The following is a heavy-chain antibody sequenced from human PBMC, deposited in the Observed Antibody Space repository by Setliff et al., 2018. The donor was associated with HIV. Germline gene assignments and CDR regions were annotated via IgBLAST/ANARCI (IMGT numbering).Heavy chain of an antibody. Sequence: PSETLSLTCAVSGGLFTGYYWSWIRQPPGKGLEWIGSIYYSGSTNYHPSLKSRVTISVDTSKNQFSLKLSSVTAADAAVYFCARSRTYYADTSGYVHYHYYGMGVWGQGTTVTVSS. CDR2: IYYSGST. D-gene: IGHD3-22*01. CDR3: ARSRTYYADTSGYVHYHYYGMGV. V-gene: IGHV4-34*01. CDR1: GGLFTGYY. J-gene: IGHJ6*02.